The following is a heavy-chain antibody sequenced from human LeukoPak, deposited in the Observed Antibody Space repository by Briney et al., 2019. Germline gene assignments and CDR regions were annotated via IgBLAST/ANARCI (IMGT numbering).Heavy chain of an antibody. CDR3: ARDVGIAAAGTGAFDI. CDR2: ISSSSSYI. V-gene: IGHV3-21*01. Sequence: PGGSLRLSCAASGFTFSSYSMNWVRQAPGKGLEWVSSISSSSSYIYYADSVKGRFTISRDNAKNSLYLQMNSLRAEDTAVYYCARDVGIAAAGTGAFDIWGQGTMVTVSS. J-gene: IGHJ3*02. CDR1: GFTFSSYS. D-gene: IGHD6-13*01.